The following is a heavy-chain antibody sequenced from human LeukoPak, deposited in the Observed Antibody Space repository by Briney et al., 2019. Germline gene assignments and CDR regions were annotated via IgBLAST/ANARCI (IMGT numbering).Heavy chain of an antibody. J-gene: IGHJ4*02. D-gene: IGHD3-10*01. CDR1: GFTFSSYA. Sequence: GALRLSCAASGFTFSSYAMSWVRQAPGKGLEWVAAISGSGGTTYYADSLKGRFSISRDNSKSTLVLQMNSLRVEDTAVYYCAKGAYDSGGYPPVTPDHWGQGPLVTVSS. V-gene: IGHV3-23*01. CDR2: ISGSGGTT. CDR3: AKGAYDSGGYPPVTPDH.